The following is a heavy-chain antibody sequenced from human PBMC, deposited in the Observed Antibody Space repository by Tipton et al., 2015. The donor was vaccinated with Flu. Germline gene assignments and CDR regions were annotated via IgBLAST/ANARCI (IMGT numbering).Heavy chain of an antibody. D-gene: IGHD2-15*01. CDR1: GYIFSKYW. V-gene: IGHV5-51*03. CDR3: ARTSEGDCSGKTCHWYNYFDT. J-gene: IGHJ5*02. Sequence: QSGPEVKKPGESLKISCKASGYIFSKYWIAWLRQMPGKGLEWMGVIYLGDSDTRYSPSFEGQVTMSADKSITTAFLQWTSLKASDTAIYYCARTSEGDCSGKTCHWYNYFDTWGQGTQVTVSS. CDR2: IYLGDSDT.